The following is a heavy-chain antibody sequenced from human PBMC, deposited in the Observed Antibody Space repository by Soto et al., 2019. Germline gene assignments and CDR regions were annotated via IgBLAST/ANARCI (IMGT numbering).Heavy chain of an antibody. CDR1: GGSFSGYY. D-gene: IGHD1-26*01. CDR3: ARGSRGSFSLFDY. J-gene: IGHJ4*02. CDR2: INYSERT. Sequence: SETLSLTCAVYGGSFSGYYWSWIRQPPGMGLEWLGEINYSERTNYNPSLKSRVTISADTSKNQFSLNLSSVTAADTAVYYCARGSRGSFSLFDYWGQGTQVTVSS. V-gene: IGHV4-34*01.